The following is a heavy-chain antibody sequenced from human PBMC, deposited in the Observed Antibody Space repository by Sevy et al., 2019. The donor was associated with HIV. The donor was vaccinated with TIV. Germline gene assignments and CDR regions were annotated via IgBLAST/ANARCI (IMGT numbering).Heavy chain of an antibody. V-gene: IGHV1-2*06. CDR2: ISPDSGGT. Sequence: GPSVKVSCKASGYTFTDYYIHWVRQAPGQGLEWMGRISPDSGGTNYAQNFQGRVTMTRDTSMSTAYMHLSRLRSDDTAIYYCARVIDREATTEHLDYWGQGTLVTVSS. CDR1: GYTFTDYY. D-gene: IGHD5-12*01. CDR3: ARVIDREATTEHLDY. J-gene: IGHJ4*02.